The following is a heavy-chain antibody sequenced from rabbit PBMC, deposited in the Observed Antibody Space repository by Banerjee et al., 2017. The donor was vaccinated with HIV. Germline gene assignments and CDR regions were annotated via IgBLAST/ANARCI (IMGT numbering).Heavy chain of an antibody. Sequence: QSLEESGGDLFQPGASLTLTCTASGFSLSNNYVMCWVRQAPGKGLEWIACIYTSSGSTWYASWAKGRFTISKTSSTTVTLQMTSLTAADTATYFCARDPYGSGALWGPGTLVTVS. CDR3: ARDPYGSGAL. D-gene: IGHD5-1*01. V-gene: IGHV1S40*01. CDR2: IYTSSGST. J-gene: IGHJ4*01. CDR1: GFSLSNNYV.